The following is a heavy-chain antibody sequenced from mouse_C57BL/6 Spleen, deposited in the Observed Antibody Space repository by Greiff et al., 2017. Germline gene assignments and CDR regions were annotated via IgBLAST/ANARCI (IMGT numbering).Heavy chain of an antibody. CDR3: ARHYGYGWFAY. CDR1: GYTFTSYW. Sequence: VQLQQPGTELVQPGASVKLSCKASGYTFTSYWMHWVKQRPGQGLEWLGNINPSNGGTNYNENFKSKATLTVDKSSSTAYMQLSSLTSEDAAVYYCARHYGYGWFAYWGQGTLVTVSA. D-gene: IGHD2-2*01. V-gene: IGHV1-53*01. J-gene: IGHJ3*01. CDR2: INPSNGGT.